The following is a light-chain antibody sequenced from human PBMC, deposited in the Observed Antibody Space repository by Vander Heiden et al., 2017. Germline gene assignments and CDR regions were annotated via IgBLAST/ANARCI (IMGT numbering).Light chain of an antibody. CDR1: QSVSSY. CDR2: DAS. J-gene: IGKJ2*01. Sequence: EIVLTHSPATLSLSPGERATLSCTAIQSVSSYLAGYQQKPGQAPRLLLHDASNRATGIPARFSGSGSGTDFTLTISSLEPEDFAVYYCQQRSNWPRTFGQGTKLEIK. V-gene: IGKV3-11*01. CDR3: QQRSNWPRT.